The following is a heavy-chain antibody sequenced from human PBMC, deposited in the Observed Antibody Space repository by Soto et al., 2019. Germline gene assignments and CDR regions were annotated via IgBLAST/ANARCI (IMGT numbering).Heavy chain of an antibody. CDR3: ARLLAGYCSSSSCNSEVYYYYGMDV. V-gene: IGHV5-10-1*01. D-gene: IGHD2-2*02. Sequence: GESLKISCKGSGYSFTSYWISWVRQMPGKGLEWMGRIDPSDSYTNYSPSFQGHVTISADKSITTAYLQWSSLKASDTAMYYCARLLAGYCSSSSCNSEVYYYYGMDVWGQGTTVTVSS. CDR1: GYSFTSYW. CDR2: IDPSDSYT. J-gene: IGHJ6*02.